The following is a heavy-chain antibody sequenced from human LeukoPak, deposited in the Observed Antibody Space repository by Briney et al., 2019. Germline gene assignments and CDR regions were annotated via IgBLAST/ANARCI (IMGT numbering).Heavy chain of an antibody. J-gene: IGHJ5*02. CDR2: INHSGST. D-gene: IGHD1-1*01. CDR3: ARTTRWFDP. V-gene: IGHV4-34*01. Sequence: PGGSLRLSCAASGFTFSDYYMSWIRQPPGKGLEWIGEINHSGSTNYNPSLKSRVTISVDTSKNQFSLKLSSVTAADTAVYYCARTTRWFDPWGQGTLVTVSS. CDR1: GFTFSDYY.